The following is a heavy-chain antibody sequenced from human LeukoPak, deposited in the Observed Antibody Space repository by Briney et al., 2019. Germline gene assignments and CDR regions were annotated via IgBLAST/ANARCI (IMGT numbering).Heavy chain of an antibody. J-gene: IGHJ5*02. CDR3: ASLGTLRS. CDR2: ISYSGTN. V-gene: IGHV4-39*01. CDR1: GGSVSSSTYY. Sequence: SETLSLTCTVSGGSVSSSTYYWGWFPQPPGKGLEWIGSISYSGTNYNNPSLKSRVSISIDTSKNQFSVKLTSVSAADTAMYYCASLGTLRSWGQGTLVTVSS. D-gene: IGHD7-27*01.